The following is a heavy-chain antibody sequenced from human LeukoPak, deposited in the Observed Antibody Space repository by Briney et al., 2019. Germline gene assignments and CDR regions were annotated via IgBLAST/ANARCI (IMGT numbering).Heavy chain of an antibody. V-gene: IGHV4-34*01. CDR3: ARMYCSTTSCSYGFDI. CDR2: TSHSGST. D-gene: IGHD2-2*01. CDR1: GGSFSGYY. J-gene: IGHJ3*02. Sequence: SETLSLTCAVYGGSFSGYYWSWIRQPPGKGLEWIGETSHSGSTTYNPSFESRVTISVDTSKKQFSLKLSSVTAADTAVYFCARMYCSTTSCSYGFDIWAQGTMDTVSS.